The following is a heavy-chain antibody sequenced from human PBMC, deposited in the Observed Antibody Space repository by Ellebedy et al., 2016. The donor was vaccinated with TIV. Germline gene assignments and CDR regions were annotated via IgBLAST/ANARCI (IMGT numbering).Heavy chain of an antibody. CDR2: IYYTGST. V-gene: IGHV4-61*01. D-gene: IGHD3-10*01. CDR1: GGSVSSGSYY. CDR3: ARAPRGSGSYSWFDP. Sequence: MPSETLSLTCTVSGGSVSSGSYYWSWIRQPPGKGLEWIGYIYYTGSTIYNPSLKSRVTISVDSSKQQFSLRLSSVTAADTAVYYCARAPRGSGSYSWFDPWGQGTLVTVSS. J-gene: IGHJ5*02.